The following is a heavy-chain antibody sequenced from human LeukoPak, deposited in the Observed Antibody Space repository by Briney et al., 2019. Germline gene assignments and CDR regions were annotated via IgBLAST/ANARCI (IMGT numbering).Heavy chain of an antibody. Sequence: SETLSLTCAVSDDSIISSDYYWGWIRQPPGKGLEWIGSRYYSGFIYYNPSVKSRVTISVDTSKNQFSLELTSVTAADTAVYYCARLKVGTTHPDYLGQGTLVTVSS. CDR3: ARLKVGTTHPDY. D-gene: IGHD1-26*01. V-gene: IGHV4-39*01. J-gene: IGHJ4*02. CDR1: DDSIISSDYY. CDR2: RYYSGFI.